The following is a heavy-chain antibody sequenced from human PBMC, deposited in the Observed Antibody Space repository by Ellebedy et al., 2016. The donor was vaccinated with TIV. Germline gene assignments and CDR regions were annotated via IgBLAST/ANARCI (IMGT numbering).Heavy chain of an antibody. CDR2: ISSGSSSI. CDR3: ARDPYNWNYVGWFDP. CDR1: GFTLTLYS. J-gene: IGHJ5*02. Sequence: PGGSLRLSCAASGFTLTLYSMNWVRQAPGKGLEWISYISSGSSSIYYADSVKGRFTITRDNDKNLRYLQMSSLRVEDTDVYYCARDPYNWNYVGWFDPWGQGTLVTVSS. V-gene: IGHV3-48*01. D-gene: IGHD1-7*01.